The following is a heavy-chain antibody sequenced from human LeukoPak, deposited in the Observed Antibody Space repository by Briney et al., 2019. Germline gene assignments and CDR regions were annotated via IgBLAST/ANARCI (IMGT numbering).Heavy chain of an antibody. CDR1: GESLSKYY. D-gene: IGHD1-26*01. CDR2: INHRGST. V-gene: IGHV4-34*01. J-gene: IGHJ4*02. Sequence: SETLSLTCAVYGESLSKYYWTWIRQSPGMGLKWIGEINHRGSTNLNPSLKSRVTLSVDTSKHQFSLKLTSVTAADAAVYYCASSVGSTDYWGQGTLVTVSS. CDR3: ASSVGSTDY.